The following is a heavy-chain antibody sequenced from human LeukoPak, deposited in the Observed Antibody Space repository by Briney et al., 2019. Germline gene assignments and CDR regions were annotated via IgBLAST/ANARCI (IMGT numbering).Heavy chain of an antibody. V-gene: IGHV4-59*13. J-gene: IGHJ5*02. CDR3: VRSPQLDP. Sequence: SETLSLTCIVSGGSISTYYWSWVRQPPGKGLEWIGYIQNSVTSYTDNPSLKSRVTISVDTSKNQFSLEVTFVTAADTAVYYCVRSPQLDPWGPGIMVTVSS. CDR1: GGSISTYY. CDR2: IQNSVTS.